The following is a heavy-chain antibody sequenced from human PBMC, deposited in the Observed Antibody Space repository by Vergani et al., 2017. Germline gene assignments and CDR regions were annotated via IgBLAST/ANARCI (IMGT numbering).Heavy chain of an antibody. CDR2: INHSGST. CDR1: GGSFSGYY. V-gene: IGHV4-34*01. Sequence: QVQLQESGPGLVKPSETLSLTCAVYGGSFSGYYWSWIRQPPGKGLEWIGEINHSGSTNYNPSLKSRVTISVDTSKNQFSLKLSSVTAADTAVYYCARVLTPDSFDGGYIDYWGQGTLVTVSS. D-gene: IGHD4/OR15-4a*01. J-gene: IGHJ4*02. CDR3: ARVLTPDSFDGGYIDY.